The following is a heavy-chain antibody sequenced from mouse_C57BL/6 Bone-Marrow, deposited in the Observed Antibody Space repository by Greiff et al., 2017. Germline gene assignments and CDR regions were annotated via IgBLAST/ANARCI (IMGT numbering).Heavy chain of an antibody. CDR3: ARLTPYYSNYVRAMDY. CDR1: GFTFTDYY. J-gene: IGHJ4*01. CDR2: IRNKANGYTT. D-gene: IGHD2-5*01. Sequence: EVMLVESGGGLVQPGGSLSLSCAASGFTFTDYYMSWVRQPPGKALEWLGFIRNKANGYTTEYSASVKGRFTISRDNSQSILYLQMNALRAEDRATYYCARLTPYYSNYVRAMDYWGQGTSVTVSS. V-gene: IGHV7-3*01.